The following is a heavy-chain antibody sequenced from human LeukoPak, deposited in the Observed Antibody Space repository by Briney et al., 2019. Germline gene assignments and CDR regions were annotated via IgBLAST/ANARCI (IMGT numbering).Heavy chain of an antibody. V-gene: IGHV3-48*03. D-gene: IGHD3-10*01. J-gene: IGHJ5*02. CDR1: GFTFSSYE. Sequence: PGGSLRLSCAASGFTFSSYEMNWVRQAPGKGLEWVSYISSSGSTIYYADSVKGRFTISRDNSKNTLYLQMNSLRAEDTAVYYCAKGGPVGFDPWGQGTLVTVSS. CDR3: AKGGPVGFDP. CDR2: ISSSGSTI.